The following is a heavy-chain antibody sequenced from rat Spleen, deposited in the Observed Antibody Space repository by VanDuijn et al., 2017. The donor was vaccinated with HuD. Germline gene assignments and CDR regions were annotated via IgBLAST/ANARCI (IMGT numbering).Heavy chain of an antibody. D-gene: IGHD1-11*01. CDR3: ARHYGGYSEYVMDA. CDR1: GFTFSDYA. V-gene: IGHV5-17*01. CDR2: IIYDGRST. Sequence: EVQLVESGGGLVRPGRSLKLSCAASGFTFSDYAMAWVRQAPKKGLEWVATIIYDGRSTFYRDSVRARFTISRDNAKSTLYLQMDSLQSEDTATYYCARHYGGYSEYVMDAWGQGASVTVSS. J-gene: IGHJ4*01.